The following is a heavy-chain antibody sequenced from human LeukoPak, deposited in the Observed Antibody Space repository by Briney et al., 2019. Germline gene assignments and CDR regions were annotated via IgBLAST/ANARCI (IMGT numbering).Heavy chain of an antibody. J-gene: IGHJ4*02. CDR2: IRRRAYGGAA. CDR1: GFAFDDFA. CDR3: SRNGLVDFDY. Sequence: GESLRLSCTTSGFAFDDFAMSWVRQPAGKGREWVGLIRRRAYGGAAEYAASVKGRFIISRDDSQGIAYVQMNSLKTEDTAVYYCSRNGLVDFDYWGQGSRVIVSP. V-gene: IGHV3-49*04.